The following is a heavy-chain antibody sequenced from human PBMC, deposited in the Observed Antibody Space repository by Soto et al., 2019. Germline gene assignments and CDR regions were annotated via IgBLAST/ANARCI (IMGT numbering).Heavy chain of an antibody. D-gene: IGHD2-15*01. Sequence: PGRFLRLSCAAAGFTFGNAWMNWVSQAPGKGLEWVGRIKSKTDGGTTDYAAPVKGGFTISRDDSKNTLYLQMNSLKTEDTAVYYCTTDVPARYCSGGSCYSPEEYYYYGMDVWGQGTTVTVSS. CDR2: IKSKTDGGTT. J-gene: IGHJ6*02. CDR1: GFTFGNAW. V-gene: IGHV3-15*07. CDR3: TTDVPARYCSGGSCYSPEEYYYYGMDV.